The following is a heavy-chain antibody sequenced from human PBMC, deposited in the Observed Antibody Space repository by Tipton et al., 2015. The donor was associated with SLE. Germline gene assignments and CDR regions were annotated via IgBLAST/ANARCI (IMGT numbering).Heavy chain of an antibody. D-gene: IGHD1/OR15-1a*01. CDR1: GFTFSSYW. V-gene: IGHV3-74*01. CDR3: ARDRTTAYYDYFYMDV. J-gene: IGHJ6*03. Sequence: SLRLSCAASGFTFSSYWMHWVRQAPGKGLVWVSRINSDESSRSYADSVKGRFTISRDNAKNTLYLQMNSLRAEDTAVYYCARDRTTAYYDYFYMDVWGKGTTVTVSS. CDR2: INSDESSR.